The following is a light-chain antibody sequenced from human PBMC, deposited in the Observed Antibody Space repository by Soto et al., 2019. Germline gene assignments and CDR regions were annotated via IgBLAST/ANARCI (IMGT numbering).Light chain of an antibody. CDR3: QQANSFPGGT. J-gene: IGKJ1*01. V-gene: IGKV1-12*01. CDR2: VAS. CDR1: QDISNW. Sequence: IQMTQSPSSVSASVGDRVTITCRASQDISNWLAWYQQKPGKAPKLLIYVASNLQSGVPSRFSGSGSGTEFTLTITSLQPEDFATYYCQQANSFPGGTFGQGTKVEIK.